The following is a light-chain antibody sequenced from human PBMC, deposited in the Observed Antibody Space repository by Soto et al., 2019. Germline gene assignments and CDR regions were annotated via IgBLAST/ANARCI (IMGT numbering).Light chain of an antibody. V-gene: IGLV2-23*02. CDR1: ISDVGTYNL. CDR3: CSYAGGGTYV. J-gene: IGLJ1*01. CDR2: EVS. Sequence: QSALTQPASVSGSPGQSITISCTGTISDVGTYNLVSWFQQHPGKAPKLMIFEVSEWPSGVSNRFSGSKSGNAASLTISGLQAEDEADYYCCSYAGGGTYVFGTGTKVTVL.